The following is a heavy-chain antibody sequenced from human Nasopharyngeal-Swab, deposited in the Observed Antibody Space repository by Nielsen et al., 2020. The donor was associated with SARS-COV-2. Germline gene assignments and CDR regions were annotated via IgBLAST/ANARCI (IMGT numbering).Heavy chain of an antibody. Sequence: GESLKISCAASGFSFATSSMNWVRQAPGKGPEWLSYISSSSGTVYYANSVKGRFTISRDNAKNSLYLQMNSLRDGDTAVYYCARDVSSYNNWFDPWGQGTLVTVSS. J-gene: IGHJ5*02. CDR1: GFSFATSS. CDR2: ISSSSGTV. D-gene: IGHD3-16*02. CDR3: ARDVSSYNNWFDP. V-gene: IGHV3-48*02.